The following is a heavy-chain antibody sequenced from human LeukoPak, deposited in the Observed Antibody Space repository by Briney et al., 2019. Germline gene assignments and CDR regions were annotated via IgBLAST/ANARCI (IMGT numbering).Heavy chain of an antibody. CDR2: ISSSSSYI. Sequence: KTGGTLRLSCAASGFTFSSCSMTWVRQAPGKGLEWVSSISSSSSYIYYADSVKGRFTISRDNANNSLYLQMDSLRAEDTAVYYCARDWYGEDYFDYWGQGTLVTVSS. V-gene: IGHV3-21*01. CDR1: GFTFSSCS. J-gene: IGHJ4*02. CDR3: ARDWYGEDYFDY. D-gene: IGHD3-10*01.